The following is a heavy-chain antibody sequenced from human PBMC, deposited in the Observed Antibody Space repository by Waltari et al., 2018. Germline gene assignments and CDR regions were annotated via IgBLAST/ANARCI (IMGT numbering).Heavy chain of an antibody. CDR3: ASSHAGSGDY. CDR1: GFTFRSYA. J-gene: IGHJ4*02. D-gene: IGHD2-15*01. CDR2: ISGSGGST. V-gene: IGHV3-23*01. Sequence: EVQLLESGGGWVQPGGSPRLSCAASGFTFRSYAMSWVRQAPGKGLEWVSAISGSGGSTYYADSVKGRFTISRDNSKNTLYLQMNSLRAEDTAVYYCASSHAGSGDYWGQGTLVTVSS.